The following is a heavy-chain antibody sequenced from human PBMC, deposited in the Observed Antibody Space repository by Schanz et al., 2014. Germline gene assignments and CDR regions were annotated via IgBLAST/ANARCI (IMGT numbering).Heavy chain of an antibody. Sequence: QVQLVQSGAEVKKPGASVKVSCKASGYTFVSYSMHWVRQAPGQGLEWMGRIIPIHGIVNYAQRFQDRVMITADKSTSTAYMELSSLRSDDTAVYYCARGGGPEDVLDIWGQGTILTVSS. V-gene: IGHV1-69*09. CDR2: IIPIHGIV. J-gene: IGHJ3*02. CDR1: GYTFVSYS. CDR3: ARGGGPEDVLDI. D-gene: IGHD5-12*01.